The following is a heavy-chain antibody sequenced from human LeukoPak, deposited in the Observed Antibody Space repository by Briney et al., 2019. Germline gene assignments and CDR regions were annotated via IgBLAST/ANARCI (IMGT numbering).Heavy chain of an antibody. J-gene: IGHJ4*02. V-gene: IGHV3-49*04. CDR1: GFTFGDYA. D-gene: IGHD3-16*01. CDR2: IRSKAYGGTT. CDR3: TREGRGSDAFDY. Sequence: PGRSLRLSCTASGFTFGDYAMSWVRQAPGKGLEWVGLIRSKAYGGTTEYAASVKGRFTISRDDSKSIAYLQMNSLKTEDTAVYYCTREGRGSDAFDYWGQGTLVTVSS.